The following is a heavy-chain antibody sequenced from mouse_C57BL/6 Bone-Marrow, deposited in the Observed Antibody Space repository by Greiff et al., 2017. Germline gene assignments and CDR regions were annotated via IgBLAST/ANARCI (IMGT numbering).Heavy chain of an antibody. V-gene: IGHV1-5*01. CDR1: GYTFTSYW. J-gene: IGHJ4*01. Sequence: VPLQQSGTVLARPGASVKMSCKTSGYTFTSYWMHWVKQRPGQGLEWIGAIYPGNSDTSYNQKFKGKAKLTAVTSASTAYMALSSLTNEDSAVYYCTRVRAIYYYGSSLYYYAMDYWGQGTSVTVSS. D-gene: IGHD1-1*01. CDR3: TRVRAIYYYGSSLYYYAMDY. CDR2: IYPGNSDT.